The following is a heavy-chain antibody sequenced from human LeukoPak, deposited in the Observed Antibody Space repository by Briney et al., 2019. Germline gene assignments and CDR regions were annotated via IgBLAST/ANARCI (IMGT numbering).Heavy chain of an antibody. CDR1: GFTFSSYA. CDR3: AKRGPGSIALYYFDY. J-gene: IGHJ4*02. V-gene: IGHV3-23*01. Sequence: GGSLRLSCAASGFTFSSYAMSWVRQAPGKGLEWVSAISGSGDSTYYADSVKGRFTISRDNSKNTLYLQMNSLRAEDTAVYYCAKRGPGSIALYYFDYWGQGTLVTVSS. D-gene: IGHD6-6*01. CDR2: ISGSGDST.